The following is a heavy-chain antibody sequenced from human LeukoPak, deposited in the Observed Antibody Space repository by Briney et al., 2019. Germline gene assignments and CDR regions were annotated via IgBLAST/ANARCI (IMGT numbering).Heavy chain of an antibody. CDR3: ARLTWITDY. J-gene: IGHJ4*02. CDR2: IKNGGSP. Sequence: PSDTLSISCTVSGGSISSRSSFLGGIRQPPRQRLEWIGHIKNGGSPNYNPPLKSRVTISLDTSKNQFSLTVSSVTAADTAVYYCARLTWITDYWGQGTLVTVSS. CDR1: GGSISSRSSF. D-gene: IGHD5-12*01. V-gene: IGHV4-39*01.